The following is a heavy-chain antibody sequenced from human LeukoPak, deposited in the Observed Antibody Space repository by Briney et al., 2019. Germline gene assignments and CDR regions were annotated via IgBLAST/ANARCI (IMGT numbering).Heavy chain of an antibody. CDR3: AREPLGSSGYYWFDP. Sequence: ASVKVSCKASGYTFTSYGISWVRQAPGQGLEWMGWISAYNGNTNYAQKLQGRVTMTTDTSTSTAYMELRSLRSDDTAVYYCAREPLGSSGYYWFDPWGQGTLVTVSS. CDR2: ISAYNGNT. CDR1: GYTFTSYG. D-gene: IGHD3-22*01. J-gene: IGHJ5*02. V-gene: IGHV1-18*01.